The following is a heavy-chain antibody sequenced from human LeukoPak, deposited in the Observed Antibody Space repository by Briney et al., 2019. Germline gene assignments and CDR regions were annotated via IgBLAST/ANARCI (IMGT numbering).Heavy chain of an antibody. J-gene: IGHJ6*03. Sequence: GGSLRLSCAASGFTFSSYAMTWVRQAPGKGLEWVSSISGSGGSTYYADSVKGRFTISRDNSNNTPYLQMNSLRAEDTAVYYCAKDLYCSSTSCYMDVWGKGTTVTVSS. CDR3: AKDLYCSSTSCYMDV. CDR1: GFTFSSYA. V-gene: IGHV3-23*01. CDR2: ISGSGGST. D-gene: IGHD2-2*01.